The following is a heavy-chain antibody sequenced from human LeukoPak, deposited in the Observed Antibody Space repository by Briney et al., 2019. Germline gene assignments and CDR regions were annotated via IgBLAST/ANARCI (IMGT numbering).Heavy chain of an antibody. Sequence: GRSLRLSCAASGLTFDDYAMHWVRQAPGKGLEWVAVISYDGSNKYYADSVKGRFTISRDNSKNTLYLQMNSLRAEDTAVYYCARDRDYDILTGQPDYWGQGTLVTVSS. CDR2: ISYDGSNK. V-gene: IGHV3-30-3*01. J-gene: IGHJ4*02. CDR3: ARDRDYDILTGQPDY. CDR1: GLTFDDYA. D-gene: IGHD3-9*01.